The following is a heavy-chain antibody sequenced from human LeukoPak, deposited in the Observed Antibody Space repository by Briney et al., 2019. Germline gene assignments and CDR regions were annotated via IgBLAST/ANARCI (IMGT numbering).Heavy chain of an antibody. V-gene: IGHV3-9*03. Sequence: GGSLRLSCAASGFTLDDYAMHWVRQAPGKGLEWVSGISWNSGSIGYADSVKGRFTISRDNAKNSLYLQMNSLRAEDMALYYCAKARSSRGYFDYWGQGTLVTVSS. J-gene: IGHJ4*02. D-gene: IGHD1-26*01. CDR3: AKARSSRGYFDY. CDR2: ISWNSGSI. CDR1: GFTLDDYA.